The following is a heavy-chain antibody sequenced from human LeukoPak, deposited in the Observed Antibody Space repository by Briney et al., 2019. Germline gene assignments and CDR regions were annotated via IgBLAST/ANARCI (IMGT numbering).Heavy chain of an antibody. CDR2: IIPMFGIA. CDR3: ARDRPYTGGWRGFDY. J-gene: IGHJ4*02. V-gene: IGHV1-69*13. D-gene: IGHD6-19*01. Sequence: SVKVSCKASGGTSSRYAISWVRQAPGQGIEWMGGIIPMFGIANYAQKFQGRVTITADESTSTAYMELSSLRSEDTAVYYCARDRPYTGGWRGFDYWGQGTLVTVSS. CDR1: GGTSSRYA.